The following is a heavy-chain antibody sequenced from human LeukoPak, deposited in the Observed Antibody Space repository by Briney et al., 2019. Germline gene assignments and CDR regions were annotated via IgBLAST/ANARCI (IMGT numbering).Heavy chain of an antibody. Sequence: GGSLRLSCAASGFTFRTYTMSWVRQAPGKGLEWVSSIRSSGESTYYADSVKGRFTISRDNSRNTVFLQMKSLTAEDTAVYYCAKEVRESAWFYFDYWGQGTLATVSS. J-gene: IGHJ4*02. CDR3: AKEVRESAWFYFDY. CDR1: GFTFRTYT. V-gene: IGHV3-23*01. D-gene: IGHD3-10*01. CDR2: IRSSGEST.